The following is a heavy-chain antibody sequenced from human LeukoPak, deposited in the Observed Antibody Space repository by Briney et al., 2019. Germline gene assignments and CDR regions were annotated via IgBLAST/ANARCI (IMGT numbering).Heavy chain of an antibody. CDR2: VSNDGRNK. CDR3: ATERYCSTTSCGLDF. CDR1: GFNFSNFA. D-gene: IGHD2-2*01. Sequence: GGSLRLSCAASGFNFSNFAINWVRQAPGKGLEWVAIVSNDGRNKYYADSVKGRFTISRDNSKNTLSLEMDSLRAEDTAIYYCATERYCSTTSCGLDFWGQGTLVTVSS. V-gene: IGHV3-30*04. J-gene: IGHJ4*02.